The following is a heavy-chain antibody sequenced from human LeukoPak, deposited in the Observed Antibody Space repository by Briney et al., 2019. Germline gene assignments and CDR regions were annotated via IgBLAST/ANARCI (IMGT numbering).Heavy chain of an antibody. V-gene: IGHV4-59*01. CDR2: MHDSGST. CDR1: GGSIRGYY. D-gene: IGHD1-26*01. CDR3: ARSGGTWSYNY. Sequence: SETLSLTCSVSGGSIRGYYWTWIRHLPGKGLEWIGYMHDSGSTHYNPSLKSRVTISADTSKNQFSLNLTSVTAADTAVYYCARSGGTWSYNYWSQGTLVTVSS. J-gene: IGHJ4*02.